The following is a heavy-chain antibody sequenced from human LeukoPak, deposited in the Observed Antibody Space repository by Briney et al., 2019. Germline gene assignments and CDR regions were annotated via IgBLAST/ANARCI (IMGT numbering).Heavy chain of an antibody. CDR1: GGSVNSGAYY. CDR2: IFFTGRT. Sequence: SETLSLTCTVSGGSVNSGAYYWSWIRQFPGKGLEWIGQIFFTGRTDYNPSLKSRLAISIDTSRDQFSLELSSVSAADTATYYCARDRASGMDYWGQGILVTVSS. CDR3: ARDRASGMDY. D-gene: IGHD3-10*01. J-gene: IGHJ4*02. V-gene: IGHV4-31*03.